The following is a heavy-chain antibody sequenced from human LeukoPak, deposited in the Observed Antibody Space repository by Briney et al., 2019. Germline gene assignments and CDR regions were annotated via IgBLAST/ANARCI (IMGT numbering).Heavy chain of an antibody. Sequence: PSETLSLTCTVSGGSIGTYYWSWIRQPPGKGLEWIGYIYYNGATDYNPSLKSRVTTSVDTSKNEFSLKLSSVTAADTALYYCARRTVTNGWFRIDYWGQGSLVIVSS. CDR1: GGSIGTYY. V-gene: IGHV4-59*08. CDR3: ARRTVTNGWFRIDY. J-gene: IGHJ4*02. D-gene: IGHD6-19*01. CDR2: IYYNGAT.